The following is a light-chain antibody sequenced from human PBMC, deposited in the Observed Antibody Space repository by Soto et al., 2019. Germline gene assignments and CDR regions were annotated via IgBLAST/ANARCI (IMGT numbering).Light chain of an antibody. J-gene: IGKJ1*01. CDR1: QIVSSTY. CDR3: QQCGSSPWT. Sequence: IVLTQSPATLSVSPGERATLSCRASQIVSSTYLAWYQQKPGQAPRLLIYAASSRATGIPDRFSGGGSGTDFTLTISRLEPEDFAVYYCQQCGSSPWTFGQGTKVDIK. V-gene: IGKV3-20*01. CDR2: AAS.